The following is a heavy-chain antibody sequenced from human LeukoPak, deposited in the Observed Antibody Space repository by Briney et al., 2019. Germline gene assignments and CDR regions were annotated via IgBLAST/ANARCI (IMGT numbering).Heavy chain of an antibody. V-gene: IGHV4-59*01. CDR1: GGSISSYY. Sequence: SETLSLTCTVSGGSISSYYWSWIRQPPGKGLEWIGYIYYSGSTNYNPSLKSRVTISVDTSKNQFSLKLSSVTAADTAVYYCARVDGSCSGGSCPSGNWFDPWGQGTLVTVSS. CDR3: ARVDGSCSGGSCPSGNWFDP. J-gene: IGHJ5*02. CDR2: IYYSGST. D-gene: IGHD2-15*01.